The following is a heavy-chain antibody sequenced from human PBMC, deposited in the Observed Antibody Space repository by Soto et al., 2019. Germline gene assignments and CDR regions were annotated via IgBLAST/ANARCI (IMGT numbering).Heavy chain of an antibody. Sequence: EVQLVESGGGLVKPGGSLRLSCAASGFTFSSYSMNWVRQAPGKGLEWVSSISSSSSYIYYADSVKGRFTISRDNAKNSLYLQMNSLRAEDTAVYYCARGVRRDGYNYFDYWGQGTLVTVSS. D-gene: IGHD5-12*01. J-gene: IGHJ4*02. CDR3: ARGVRRDGYNYFDY. V-gene: IGHV3-21*04. CDR1: GFTFSSYS. CDR2: ISSSSSYI.